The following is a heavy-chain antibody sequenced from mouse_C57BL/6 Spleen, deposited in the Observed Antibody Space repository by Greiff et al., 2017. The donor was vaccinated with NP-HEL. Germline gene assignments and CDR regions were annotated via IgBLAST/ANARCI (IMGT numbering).Heavy chain of an antibody. V-gene: IGHV5-6*02. Sequence: DVKLVESGGDLVKPGGSLKLSCAASGFTFSSYGMSWVRQTPDKRLEWVATISSGGSYTYYPDSVKGRFTISRDNAKNTLYLQMSSLKSEDTAMYYCARELLRYFDVWGTGTTVTVSS. D-gene: IGHD2-12*01. CDR3: ARELLRYFDV. CDR2: ISSGGSYT. CDR1: GFTFSSYG. J-gene: IGHJ1*03.